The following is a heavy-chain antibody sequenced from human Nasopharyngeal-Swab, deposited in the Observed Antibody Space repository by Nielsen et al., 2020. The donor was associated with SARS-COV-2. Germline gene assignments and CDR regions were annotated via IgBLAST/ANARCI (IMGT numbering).Heavy chain of an antibody. J-gene: IGHJ6*02. Sequence: SETLSLTCAVSGGSISSSNWWSWVRQPPGKGLEWIGEIYHSGSTNYNPSLKSRVTISVDKSKNQFSLKLSSVTAADTAVYYCARRRYSGYDRGDGMDVWGQGTTVTVSS. CDR3: ARRRYSGYDRGDGMDV. CDR1: GGSISSSNW. CDR2: IYHSGST. D-gene: IGHD5-12*01. V-gene: IGHV4-4*02.